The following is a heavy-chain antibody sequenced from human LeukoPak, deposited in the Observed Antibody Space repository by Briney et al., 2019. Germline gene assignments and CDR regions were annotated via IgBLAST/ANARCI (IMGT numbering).Heavy chain of an antibody. Sequence: PSETLSLTCTVSGGSISSYYWSWLRQPPGKALEWVGYIYYSGSTNYNPSLKSRVTISVDTSKNQFSLKLSSVTAADTAVYYCARVRSSDDAFDIWGQGTMVTVSS. CDR2: IYYSGST. V-gene: IGHV4-59*01. J-gene: IGHJ3*02. CDR1: GGSISSYY. CDR3: ARVRSSDDAFDI. D-gene: IGHD6-6*01.